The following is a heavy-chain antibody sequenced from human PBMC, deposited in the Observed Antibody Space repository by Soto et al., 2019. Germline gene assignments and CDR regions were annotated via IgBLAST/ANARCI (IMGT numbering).Heavy chain of an antibody. V-gene: IGHV6-1*01. CDR3: TRGFRGLTDY. Sequence: SQTLSLTCAISGDSVSTHSATWDWSRQSPSRGLEWLGRTYYRSKWYNDYAVSVKGRITINPDTSNNQLSLHLDSVTPDDTAVYYCTRGFRGLTDYWGQGTLVTVSS. J-gene: IGHJ4*02. CDR1: GDSVSTHSAT. CDR2: TYYRSKWYN. D-gene: IGHD3-10*01.